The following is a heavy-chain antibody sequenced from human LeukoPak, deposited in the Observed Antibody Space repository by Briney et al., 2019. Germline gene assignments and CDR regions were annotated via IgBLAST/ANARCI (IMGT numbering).Heavy chain of an antibody. CDR2: VSPSSSYI. V-gene: IGHV3-21*01. Sequence: GGSLRLSCAVSGLTFSSYSMNWVRQAPGKGLEWVASVSPSSSYIYYADSVKGRFTISRDNAKNSLYLQMNSLRAEDTAVYYCARVAYSSTDYDILTGYLLGAFDIWGQGTMVTVSS. CDR1: GLTFSSYS. D-gene: IGHD3-9*01. CDR3: ARVAYSSTDYDILTGYLLGAFDI. J-gene: IGHJ3*02.